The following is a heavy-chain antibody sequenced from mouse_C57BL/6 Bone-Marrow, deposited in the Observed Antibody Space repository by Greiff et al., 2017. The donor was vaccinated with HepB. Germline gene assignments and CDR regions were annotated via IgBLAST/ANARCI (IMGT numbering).Heavy chain of an antibody. D-gene: IGHD1-1*01. Sequence: VQLQQSGPELVKPGASVKISCKASGYSFTSYYIHWVKQKPGQGLEWIGWIYPGSGNTKYNEKFKGKATLTADTSSSTAYMQLSSLTSEDSAVYYCARNYGSSLDYWGQGTTLTVSS. CDR2: IYPGSGNT. CDR3: ARNYGSSLDY. J-gene: IGHJ2*01. CDR1: GYSFTSYY. V-gene: IGHV1-66*01.